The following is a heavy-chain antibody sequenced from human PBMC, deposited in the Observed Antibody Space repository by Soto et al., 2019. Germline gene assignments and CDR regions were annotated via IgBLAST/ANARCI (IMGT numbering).Heavy chain of an antibody. CDR2: ISYDGSNK. Sequence: GESLKISCAASGFTFSSYAMHWVRQAPGKGLEWVAVISYDGSNKYYADSVKGRFTISRDNSKNTLYLQMNSLRAEDTAVYYCARCTPGGDCYSGAFDIWGQGTMVTVSS. CDR1: GFTFSSYA. D-gene: IGHD2-21*02. V-gene: IGHV3-30-3*01. J-gene: IGHJ3*02. CDR3: ARCTPGGDCYSGAFDI.